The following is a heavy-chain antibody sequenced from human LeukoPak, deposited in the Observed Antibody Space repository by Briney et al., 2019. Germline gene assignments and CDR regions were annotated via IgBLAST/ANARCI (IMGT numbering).Heavy chain of an antibody. Sequence: GGSLRLSCAASGFSFSTYSLNWVRQAPGKGLEWLSYITSDSSSIFYADAVKGRFTISRDNARNSLFLQMNSLRAEDTAVYYCAKDSESSTSWYEYFDSWGQGTLVTVSS. CDR3: AKDSESSTSWYEYFDS. D-gene: IGHD6-13*01. J-gene: IGHJ4*02. CDR1: GFSFSTYS. CDR2: ITSDSSSI. V-gene: IGHV3-48*01.